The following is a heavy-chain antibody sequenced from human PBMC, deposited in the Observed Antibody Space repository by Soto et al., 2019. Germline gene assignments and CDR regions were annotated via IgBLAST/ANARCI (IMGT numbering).Heavy chain of an antibody. CDR1: GGSISSSSW. CDR3: ARGLSFRGDFDV. V-gene: IGHV4-4*02. D-gene: IGHD2-21*02. J-gene: IGHJ3*01. Sequence: HLQESGPGLVKPSGTLSLTCDVSGGSISSSSWWTWVRQSPGKGLEWIGEIYHAGSPNYNPSFQSRVTILADKSKNHLSLRLTSVTAADTAIYYCARGLSFRGDFDVWGQGTTVTVSS. CDR2: IYHAGSP.